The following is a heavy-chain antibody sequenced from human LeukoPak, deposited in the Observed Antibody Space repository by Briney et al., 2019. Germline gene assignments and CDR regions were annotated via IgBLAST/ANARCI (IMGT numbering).Heavy chain of an antibody. CDR1: GFTFSSYG. CDR3: GTLTGATYLDY. Sequence: PGGSLRLSCAASGFTFSSYGMHWVRQAPGKGLEWVSAISGSGGSTYYADSVKGRFTISRDNSKNTLYLQMNSLRAEDTAVYYCGTLTGATYLDYWGQGTLVTVSS. D-gene: IGHD1-26*01. CDR2: ISGSGGST. J-gene: IGHJ4*02. V-gene: IGHV3-23*01.